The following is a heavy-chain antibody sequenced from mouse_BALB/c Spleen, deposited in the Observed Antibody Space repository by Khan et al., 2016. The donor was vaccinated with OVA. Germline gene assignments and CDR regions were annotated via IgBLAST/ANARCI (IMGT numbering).Heavy chain of an antibody. CDR3: ARGGEFAY. Sequence: QVQLKQSGAELVRPGVSVKISCKGSGYTFTAYAMYWVKQSYAKSLEWIGVISTYYGDVDYSQKFKGKATMTVDRSSSTAYMELSRLTSEESAIYYCARGGEFAYWGQGTLVTVSA. D-gene: IGHD1-1*02. V-gene: IGHV1S137*01. CDR2: ISTYYGDV. CDR1: GYTFTAYA. J-gene: IGHJ3*01.